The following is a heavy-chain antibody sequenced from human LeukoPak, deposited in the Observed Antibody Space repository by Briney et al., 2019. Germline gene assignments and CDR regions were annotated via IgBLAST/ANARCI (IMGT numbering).Heavy chain of an antibody. CDR3: ARGARFGDDY. J-gene: IGHJ4*02. D-gene: IGHD3-16*01. CDR1: GFTFSSYS. V-gene: IGHV3-21*01. CDR2: ISSSSSYI. Sequence: PGGSLRLSCAASGFTFSSYSMNWVRQAPGKGLEWVSSISSSSSYIYYADSVKGRFTISRDNAKNSLYLQMSSLRAEDTAVYYCARGARFGDDYWGQGPLVTVSS.